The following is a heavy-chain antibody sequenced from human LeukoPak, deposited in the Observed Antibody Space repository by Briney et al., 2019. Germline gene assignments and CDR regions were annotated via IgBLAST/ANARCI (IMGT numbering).Heavy chain of an antibody. Sequence: PSETLSLTCFVSGTSITVYYWSWIRQPPGKGLEWIGPIDYSGSTNYSPSLQSRVSMSADTSSNHFSLSLDSVTAADTAVYYCARRTMGPNYLYYFDYWGQGTLVYVSS. J-gene: IGHJ4*02. D-gene: IGHD2/OR15-2a*01. CDR3: ARRTMGPNYLYYFDY. CDR1: GTSITVYY. V-gene: IGHV4-59*08. CDR2: IDYSGST.